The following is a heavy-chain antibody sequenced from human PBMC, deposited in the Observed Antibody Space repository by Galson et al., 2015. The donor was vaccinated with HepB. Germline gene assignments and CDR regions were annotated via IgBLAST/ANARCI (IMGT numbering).Heavy chain of an antibody. CDR3: ARECLSSSIYYFDY. CDR1: GFTFSSYA. V-gene: IGHV3-30-3*01. J-gene: IGHJ4*02. Sequence: SLRLSCAASGFTFSSYAMHWVRQAPGKGLEWVALISYDGSNKCYADSVKGRFTISRDNSKNTLYLRMNSLRAEDTAVYYCARECLSSSIYYFDYWGQGTLVTVSS. D-gene: IGHD6-13*01. CDR2: ISYDGSNK.